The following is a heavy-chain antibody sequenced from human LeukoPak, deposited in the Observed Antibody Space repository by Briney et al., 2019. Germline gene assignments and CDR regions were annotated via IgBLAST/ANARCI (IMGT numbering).Heavy chain of an antibody. J-gene: IGHJ4*02. D-gene: IGHD3-10*01. CDR3: ARDRPLDADDYYGFYFFDY. V-gene: IGHV1-2*02. CDR2: INPNSGGT. CDR1: GYTFTNYY. Sequence: ASVKVSCKASGYTFTNYYVHWVRQAPGQGLEWMGWINPNSGGTNHAQKFQGRVTMTRDTSISTAYMELGRLRSDDTAVYYCARDRPLDADDYYGFYFFDYWGQGTLVTVSS.